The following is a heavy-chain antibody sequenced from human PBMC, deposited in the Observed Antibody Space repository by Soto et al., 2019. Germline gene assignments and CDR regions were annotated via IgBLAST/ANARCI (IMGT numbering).Heavy chain of an antibody. V-gene: IGHV3-23*01. J-gene: IGHJ5*02. CDR1: GFTFSSYA. CDR2: ISGSGGST. D-gene: IGHD3-10*01. Sequence: GGSLRLSCAASGFTFSSYAMSWVRQAPGKGLEWVSAISGSGGSTYYADSVKGRFTISRDNSKNTLYLQMNSLRAEDTAVYYCAKDVKLWMWDMVRGVITWGQGTLVTVSS. CDR3: AKDVKLWMWDMVRGVIT.